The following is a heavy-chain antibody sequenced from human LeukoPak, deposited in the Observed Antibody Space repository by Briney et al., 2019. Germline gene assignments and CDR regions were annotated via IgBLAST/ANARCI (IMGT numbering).Heavy chain of an antibody. Sequence: PGGSLRLSCAASGFTFSSYGMHWVRQAPGKGLEWVAFIRYDGSNKYYADSVKGRFTISRDNSKNTLYLQMNSLRAEDTAVYYCAKDVMVRGVIITFMDYWGQGTLVTVSS. CDR1: GFTFSSYG. CDR2: IRYDGSNK. D-gene: IGHD3-10*01. CDR3: AKDVMVRGVIITFMDY. J-gene: IGHJ4*02. V-gene: IGHV3-30*02.